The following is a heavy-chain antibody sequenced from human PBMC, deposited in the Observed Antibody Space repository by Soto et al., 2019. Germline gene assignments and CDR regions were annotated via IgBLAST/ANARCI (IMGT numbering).Heavy chain of an antibody. D-gene: IGHD4-17*01. J-gene: IGHJ4*02. CDR1: GGSISRGGYY. CDR2: IYYSGST. CDR3: ARTYGDYHSTFDY. Sequence: QVQLQESGPGLVKPSQTLSLTCTVSGGSISRGGYYWSWIRQHPGKGLEWIGYIYYSGSTYYNPSLKSRVTISVDTSKNQFSLKLSSVTAADTAVYYCARTYGDYHSTFDYWGQGTLVTVSS. V-gene: IGHV4-31*03.